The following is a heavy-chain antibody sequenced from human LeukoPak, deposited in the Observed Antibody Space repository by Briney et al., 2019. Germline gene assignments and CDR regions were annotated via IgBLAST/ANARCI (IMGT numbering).Heavy chain of an antibody. J-gene: IGHJ6*03. CDR1: GYTFTGYY. Sequence: ASVKVSCKASGYTFTGYYMHWVRQAPGQGLEWMGWISAYNGNTNYAQKLQGRVTMTTDTSTSTAYMELRSLRSDDTAVYYCARMTTHYYYMDVWGKGTTVTVSS. D-gene: IGHD4-11*01. V-gene: IGHV1-18*04. CDR3: ARMTTHYYYMDV. CDR2: ISAYNGNT.